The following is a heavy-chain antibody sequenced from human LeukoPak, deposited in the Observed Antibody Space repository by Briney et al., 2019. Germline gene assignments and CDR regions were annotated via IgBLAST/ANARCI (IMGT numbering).Heavy chain of an antibody. CDR3: AREFNIAVAGIYTGFDI. CDR1: EFTFSSYW. J-gene: IGHJ3*02. V-gene: IGHV3-7*03. Sequence: PGGSLRLSCAASEFTFSSYWMSWVRQAPGKGLEWVANIKEDGSEKRYVGSVKGRFTISRDNAKNSLYLQMNSPRADDTAVYYCAREFNIAVAGIYTGFDIWGQGTMVTVSS. D-gene: IGHD6-19*01. CDR2: IKEDGSEK.